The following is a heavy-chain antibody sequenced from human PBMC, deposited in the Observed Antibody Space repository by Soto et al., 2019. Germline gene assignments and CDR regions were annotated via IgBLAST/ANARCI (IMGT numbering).Heavy chain of an antibody. CDR3: ARSHGGRFDY. CDR1: GGSISSYY. CDR2: IYYSGST. J-gene: IGHJ4*02. V-gene: IGHV4-59*01. D-gene: IGHD3-16*01. Sequence: SETLSLTCTVSGGSISSYYWSWIRQPPGKGLEWIGYIYYSGSTNYNPSLKSRVTISVDTSKNQFSLKLSSVTAADTAVYYCARSHGGRFDYWGQGTLVTVSS.